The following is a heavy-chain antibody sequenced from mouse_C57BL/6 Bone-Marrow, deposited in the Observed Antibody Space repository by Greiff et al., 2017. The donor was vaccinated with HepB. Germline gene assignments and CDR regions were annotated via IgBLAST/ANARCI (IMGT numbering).Heavy chain of an antibody. J-gene: IGHJ2*01. Sequence: VQLQQSGPGLVQPSQSLSITCTASGFSLTSYGVHWVRQSPGKGLEWLGVIWNGGSTDYYAAFISRLSISKDNSKSQVFFKMNSLQADDTAIYYCARSFFDYWGQGTTLTVSS. V-gene: IGHV2-2*01. CDR3: ARSFFDY. CDR1: GFSLTSYG. CDR2: IWNGGST.